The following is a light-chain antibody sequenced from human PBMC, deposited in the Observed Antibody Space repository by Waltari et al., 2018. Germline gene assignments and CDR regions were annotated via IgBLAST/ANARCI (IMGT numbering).Light chain of an antibody. CDR3: QQSYSTLRT. V-gene: IGKV1-39*01. Sequence: IQMTQSPSSLSASVGDRVSITCRTSQSISIYLNWYQQKPGKAPKLLIYAASSLQSGVPSRFSGGGSGTDFTLTISSLQPEDFATYYCQQSYSTLRTFGQGTRVEI. J-gene: IGKJ1*01. CDR2: AAS. CDR1: QSISIY.